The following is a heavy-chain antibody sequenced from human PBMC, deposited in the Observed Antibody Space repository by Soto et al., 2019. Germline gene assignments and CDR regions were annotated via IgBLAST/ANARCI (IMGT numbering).Heavy chain of an antibody. CDR3: ARQLGHDYINNWFDP. CDR1: GYRFTSYW. J-gene: IGHJ5*02. V-gene: IGHV5-51*01. D-gene: IGHD4-4*01. Sequence: GESLKISCKGSGYRFTSYWIAWVRQMPGKGLEWMGIIYPGDSDARYSPSFQGQVTISVDKSISTAYLQWSSLKASDTAIYYCARQLGHDYINNWFDPWGQRTLVTVSS. CDR2: IYPGDSDA.